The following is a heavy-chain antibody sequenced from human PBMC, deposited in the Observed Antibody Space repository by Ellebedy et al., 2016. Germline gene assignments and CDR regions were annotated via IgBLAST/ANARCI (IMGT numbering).Heavy chain of an antibody. Sequence: GGSLRLSXAASGFTFSSYGMHWVRQAPGKGLEWVAVIWYDGSNKYYADSVKGRFTISRDNSKNTLYLQMNSLRAEDTAVYYCARDPFHQKITYYDILTGYYFDYWGQGTLVTVSS. D-gene: IGHD3-9*01. CDR1: GFTFSSYG. J-gene: IGHJ4*02. CDR2: IWYDGSNK. V-gene: IGHV3-33*01. CDR3: ARDPFHQKITYYDILTGYYFDY.